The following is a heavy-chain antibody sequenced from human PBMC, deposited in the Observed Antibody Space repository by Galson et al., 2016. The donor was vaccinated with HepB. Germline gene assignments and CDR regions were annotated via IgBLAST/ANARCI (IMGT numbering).Heavy chain of an antibody. J-gene: IGHJ4*02. CDR1: GFSVSGSY. CDR2: IYSGGAT. Sequence: SLRLSCAASGFSVSGSYMSWVRQAPGRGLEWVSVIYSGGATYYADSVKGRFTISRDNSKNTVYLQLNSLRAEDTAVYYCARDTWTWNGGQGTLVTVSS. V-gene: IGHV3-66*01. CDR3: ARDTWTWN. D-gene: IGHD3/OR15-3a*01.